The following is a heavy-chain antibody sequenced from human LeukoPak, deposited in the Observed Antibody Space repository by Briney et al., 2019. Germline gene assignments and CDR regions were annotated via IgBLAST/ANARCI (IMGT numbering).Heavy chain of an antibody. CDR3: ARLGGYYDSSGYLVY. J-gene: IGHJ4*02. D-gene: IGHD3-22*01. Sequence: SETLSLTCTVSGGSIGSSSYYWGWIRQPPGKGLEWIGSIYYSGSTYYNPSLKSRVTISVDTSKNQFSLKLSSVTAADTAVYYRARLGGYYDSSGYLVYWGQGTLVTVSS. V-gene: IGHV4-39*01. CDR1: GGSIGSSSYY. CDR2: IYYSGST.